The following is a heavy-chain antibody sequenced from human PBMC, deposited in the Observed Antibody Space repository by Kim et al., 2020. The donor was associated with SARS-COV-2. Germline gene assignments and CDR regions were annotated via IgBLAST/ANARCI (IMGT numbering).Heavy chain of an antibody. CDR1: EFTSGDYA. Sequence: GGSLRLSCTASEFTSGDYAMIWFRQAPGKGLEWVGLIRSKAYGATTEYAASVKGRFIISRDDSKGIAYLQMHRLQTEDTAMYYCARGGGYCTSTSCYHHYYFMNVCGEGSSVTVSS. CDR2: IRSKAYGATT. V-gene: IGHV3-49*03. D-gene: IGHD2-2*01. CDR3: ARGGGYCTSTSCYHHYYFMNV. J-gene: IGHJ6*03.